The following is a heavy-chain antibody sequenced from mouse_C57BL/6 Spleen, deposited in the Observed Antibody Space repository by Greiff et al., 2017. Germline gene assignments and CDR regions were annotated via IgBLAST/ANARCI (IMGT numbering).Heavy chain of an antibody. J-gene: IGHJ3*01. CDR1: GYAFSSYW. V-gene: IGHV1-80*01. CDR2: IYPGDGDT. D-gene: IGHD2-1*01. Sequence: QVQLQQSGAELVKPGASVKISCKASGYAFSSYWMNWVKQRPGKGLEWIGQIYPGDGDTNYNGKFKGKATLTADKSSSTAYMQLSSLTSEDSAVYFCARGIYYGNSAWFAYWGQGTLVTVSA. CDR3: ARGIYYGNSAWFAY.